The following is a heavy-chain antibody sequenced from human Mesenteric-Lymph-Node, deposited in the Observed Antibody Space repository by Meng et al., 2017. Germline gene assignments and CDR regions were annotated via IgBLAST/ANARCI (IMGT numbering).Heavy chain of an antibody. V-gene: IGHV3-23*01. CDR1: GVTFSGYW. D-gene: IGHD6-13*01. Sequence: GESLKISCEASGVTFSGYWVHWVRQAPGKGLEWVSGISSSGGHYADSVTGRFLISRENSKNTLYLEMNSLRAEDTAVYYCAKNLAAATTYNWFGSWGRGALVTVSS. J-gene: IGHJ5*01. CDR3: AKNLAAATTYNWFGS. CDR2: ISSSGG.